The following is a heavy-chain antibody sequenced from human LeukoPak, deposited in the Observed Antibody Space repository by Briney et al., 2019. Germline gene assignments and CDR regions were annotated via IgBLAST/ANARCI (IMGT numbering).Heavy chain of an antibody. Sequence: GGSLRLSCEASGFTFSDYYLSWVRQAPGKGLEWISYISGSSSHINYADSVKGRFTISRDNAKKSVYLQMDSLRVEDTAVYYCARDQIGSWWGQGTLVIVSS. CDR3: ARDQIGSW. CDR1: GFTFSDYY. V-gene: IGHV3-11*06. D-gene: IGHD6-13*01. J-gene: IGHJ4*02. CDR2: ISGSSSHI.